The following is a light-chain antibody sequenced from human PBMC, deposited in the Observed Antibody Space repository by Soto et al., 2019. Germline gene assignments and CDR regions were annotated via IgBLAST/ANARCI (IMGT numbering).Light chain of an antibody. CDR3: AAWDTSLSVVV. CDR2: DTN. Sequence: QSVLTQPPSVSAAPGQKVTISCSGSSSNIGKSYVFWYQQFPGTAPKLLIYDTNERTSGIPDRFSGSKSGTSATLGISGLQAGDGADYYCAAWDTSLSVVVFGGGTKVTVL. V-gene: IGLV1-51*01. J-gene: IGLJ2*01. CDR1: SSNIGKSY.